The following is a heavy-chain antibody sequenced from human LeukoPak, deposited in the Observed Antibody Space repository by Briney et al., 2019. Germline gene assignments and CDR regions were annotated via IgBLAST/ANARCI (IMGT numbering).Heavy chain of an antibody. CDR2: ISAYNGNT. Sequence: ASVKVSCKASGYTFTSYGISWVRQAPGQGLEWMGWISAYNGNTNYAQKLQGRVTMTTDTSTSTAYMELRSLRSDDTAVYYCARVIIGIVGASYYYYYYYMDVWGKGTTVTVSS. J-gene: IGHJ6*03. CDR3: ARVIIGIVGASYYYYYYYMDV. CDR1: GYTFTSYG. V-gene: IGHV1-18*01. D-gene: IGHD1-26*01.